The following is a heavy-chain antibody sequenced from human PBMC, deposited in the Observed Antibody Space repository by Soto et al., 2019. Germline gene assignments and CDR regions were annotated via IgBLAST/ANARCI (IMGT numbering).Heavy chain of an antibody. CDR2: IIPIFGTT. J-gene: IGHJ6*02. V-gene: IGHV1-69*01. CDR3: AREKSIASLSYHYGMGF. CDR1: GGSFTGSA. D-gene: IGHD6-6*01. Sequence: QVQLVQSGAEVKKPGSSVKVSCKVSGGSFTGSAISWVRQAPGQGLEWMGGIIPIFGTTNYAQKFQGRVTITADETTRTAYMELSSLRSEDTALYYCAREKSIASLSYHYGMGFWGQGTTVNVSS.